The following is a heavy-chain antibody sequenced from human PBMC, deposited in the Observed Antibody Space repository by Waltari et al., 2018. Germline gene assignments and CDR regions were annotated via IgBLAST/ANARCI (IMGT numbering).Heavy chain of an antibody. CDR1: GFTLGSYA. CDR3: AKEVWQQLVKMVGWFDP. J-gene: IGHJ5*02. D-gene: IGHD6-13*01. Sequence: VQLLESGGGLVQPGGSLRLSCVASGFTLGSYAMSWVRQVPGKGLEWVSARGSDGRTYYADSVKGRFTISRDNSKNTLYLQMNSLRAEDTAVYYCAKEVWQQLVKMVGWFDPWGQGTLVTVSS. CDR2: RGSDGRT. V-gene: IGHV3-23*01.